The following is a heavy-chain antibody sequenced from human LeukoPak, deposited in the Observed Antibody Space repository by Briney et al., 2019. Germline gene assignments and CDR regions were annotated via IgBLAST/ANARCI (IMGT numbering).Heavy chain of an antibody. V-gene: IGHV3-48*02. CDR2: IRSSDGAI. CDR3: ARDRDWAFDY. D-gene: IGHD3-9*01. Sequence: GGSLRLSCAASGFTFRLYSMNWVRQAPGKGLEWVSYIRSSDGAIAYADSVTGRFTISRDDAKNSLYLQMNSLRDEDTAVYYCARDRDWAFDYWGQGTLITVSS. CDR1: GFTFRLYS. J-gene: IGHJ4*02.